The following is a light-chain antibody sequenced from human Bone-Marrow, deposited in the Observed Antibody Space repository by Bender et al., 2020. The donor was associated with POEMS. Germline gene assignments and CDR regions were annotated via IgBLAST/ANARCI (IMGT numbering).Light chain of an antibody. Sequence: SYVVPQPPSVSVAPGQTAKITCGGNTIGSKGVHWYQQKPGQAPVLVVYDDSDRPSGIPERFSGSISGNTATLTISRVEAGDEADYYCQMWDSSSDHVFGTGTKVTVL. V-gene: IGLV3-21*02. CDR3: QMWDSSSDHV. J-gene: IGLJ1*01. CDR1: TIGSKG. CDR2: DDS.